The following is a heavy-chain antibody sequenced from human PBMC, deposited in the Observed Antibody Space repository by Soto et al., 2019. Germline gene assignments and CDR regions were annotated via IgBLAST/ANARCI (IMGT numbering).Heavy chain of an antibody. CDR2: ISSSSSSTI. CDR3: ARDLGSSWYPEYFQH. Sequence: QPGGSLRLSCAASGFTFSSYSMNWVRQAPGRGLEWVSYISSSSSSTIYYADPVKGRFTISRDNAKNSLYLQMNILRAEDTAVYYCARDLGSSWYPEYFQHWGQGT. V-gene: IGHV3-48*01. CDR1: GFTFSSYS. J-gene: IGHJ1*01. D-gene: IGHD6-13*01.